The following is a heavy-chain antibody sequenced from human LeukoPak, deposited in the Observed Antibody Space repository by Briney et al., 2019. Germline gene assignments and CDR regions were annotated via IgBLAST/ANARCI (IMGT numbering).Heavy chain of an antibody. D-gene: IGHD3-3*01. V-gene: IGHV1-2*06. CDR2: INPNSGGT. CDR3: ARIFAMSGFYYYDY. Sequence: ASVTVSCKASGGTFSSYAISWVRQAPGQGLEWMGRINPNSGGTNYAQRFQGRVTMTRDTSIGTAYMELSSLTSDDTAVFYCARIFAMSGFYYYDYWGPGTLVIVSS. J-gene: IGHJ4*02. CDR1: GGTFSSYA.